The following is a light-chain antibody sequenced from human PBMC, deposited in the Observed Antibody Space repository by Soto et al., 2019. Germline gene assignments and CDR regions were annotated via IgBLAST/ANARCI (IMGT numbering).Light chain of an antibody. J-gene: IGKJ5*01. Sequence: DIQMTQSPSSLSASVGDRVTITCRASQSISSYLNWYQHKPGKALKLLIYGASSLQSGVPSRFSGSGSGTDFTLTISTLQPEDFDTYYCQQSHSTPISFGQGTRLEI. CDR1: QSISSY. CDR2: GAS. CDR3: QQSHSTPIS. V-gene: IGKV1-39*01.